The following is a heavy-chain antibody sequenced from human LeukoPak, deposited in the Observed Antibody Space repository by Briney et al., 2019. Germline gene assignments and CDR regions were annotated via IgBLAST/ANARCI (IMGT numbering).Heavy chain of an antibody. D-gene: IGHD3-22*01. CDR1: GDSVSSNSAA. J-gene: IGHJ3*02. Sequence: SQTLSLTCAISGDSVSSNSAAWNWIRQSPSKGLEWLGRTYYTSKWYYDYAVSVKSRITINPDTSKNQFSLQLNSVTPEDTAVYYCARFYYDTSGHGAFDIWGQGTMVTVSS. CDR3: ARFYYDTSGHGAFDI. V-gene: IGHV6-1*01. CDR2: TYYTSKWYY.